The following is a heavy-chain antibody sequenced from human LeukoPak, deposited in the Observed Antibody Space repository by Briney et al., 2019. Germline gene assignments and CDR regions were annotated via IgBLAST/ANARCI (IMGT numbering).Heavy chain of an antibody. D-gene: IGHD2-2*01. CDR3: VRAAPQNCYPSSCSLFDK. CDR1: GFTFNNYA. J-gene: IGHJ4*02. V-gene: IGHV3-23*01. Sequence: PGGSLRLSRAGSGFTFNNYAMSWVRRAPRKGLEWVSTIMIGGDGKHYADSVKGRFTISRDRSESSLFLQMDDLRADDTAVYYCVRAAPQNCYPSSCSLFDKWGQGTLVTVSS. CDR2: IMIGGDGK.